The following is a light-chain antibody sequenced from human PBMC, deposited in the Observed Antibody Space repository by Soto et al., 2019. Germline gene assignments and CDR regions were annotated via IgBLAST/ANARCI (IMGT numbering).Light chain of an antibody. CDR2: GVS. Sequence: QSALTQPASVSGSPGQSITISCSGTRSDIGSYNYVAWYQQFPGKTPKILIYGVSDRPSGVSSRFSGSKSGNTASLTISGLQAEDEADCYCISYTGSSTSYVFGRGTKVTVL. V-gene: IGLV2-14*01. CDR3: ISYTGSSTSYV. J-gene: IGLJ1*01. CDR1: RSDIGSYNY.